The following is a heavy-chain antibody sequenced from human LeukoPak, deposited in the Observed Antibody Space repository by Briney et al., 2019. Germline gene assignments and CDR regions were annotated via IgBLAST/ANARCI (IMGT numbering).Heavy chain of an antibody. J-gene: IGHJ5*02. CDR3: ARDRLFAGGVAAAGTFYNWFDP. V-gene: IGHV3-7*01. CDR2: IKLDGSEQ. D-gene: IGHD6-13*01. Sequence: PGGSLRLSCADSGLSISNNWMNWVRQAPGKGLEWVANIKLDGSEQYYMDSVKGRFTISRDNGKNVLYLQMSSLRVEDTAVYYCARDRLFAGGVAAAGTFYNWFDPWGQGTLVTVSS. CDR1: GLSISNNW.